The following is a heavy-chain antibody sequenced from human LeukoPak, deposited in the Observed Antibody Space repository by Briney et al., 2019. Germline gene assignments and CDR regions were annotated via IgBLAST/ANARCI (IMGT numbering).Heavy chain of an antibody. V-gene: IGHV4-59*08. CDR3: ARGSDVDTAMVTGNTFDY. Sequence: SETLSLTCTVSGGSISSYYWSWIRQPPGKGLEWIGYIYYSGSTNYNPSLKSRVTISVDTSKNQFSLKLSSVTAADTAVYYCARGSDVDTAMVTGNTFDYWGQGTLVTVSS. D-gene: IGHD5-18*01. CDR1: GGSISSYY. J-gene: IGHJ4*02. CDR2: IYYSGST.